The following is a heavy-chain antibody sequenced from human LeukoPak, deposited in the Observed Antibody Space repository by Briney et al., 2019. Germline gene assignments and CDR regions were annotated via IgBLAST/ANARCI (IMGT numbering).Heavy chain of an antibody. Sequence: SVKVSCKASGGSISSYGISWVRQAPGQGLEWMGRIISVFGTANYAQKFQDRVTITADIASNTAYMELTSLTSEDTAVYFCAKQGEIRQDYYMDVWGNGTTVTLSS. CDR1: GGSISSYG. CDR2: IISVFGTA. V-gene: IGHV1-69*06. CDR3: AKQGEIRQDYYMDV. J-gene: IGHJ6*03. D-gene: IGHD1/OR15-1a*01.